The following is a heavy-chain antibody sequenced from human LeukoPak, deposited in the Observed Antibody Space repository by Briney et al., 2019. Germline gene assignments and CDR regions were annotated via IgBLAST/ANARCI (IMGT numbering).Heavy chain of an antibody. CDR1: GNYW. J-gene: IGHJ4*02. V-gene: IGHV3-74*01. CDR3: ARPYEQQLFRPTFDY. CDR2: INSDGSWT. Sequence: GGSLRLSCAASGNYWIHWVRQVPGKGLVWVSHINSDGSWTSYADSVKGRFTISKDNAKNTVYLQMNSLRAEDTAVYYCARPYEQQLFRPTFDYWGQGTLVTVSS. D-gene: IGHD6-13*01.